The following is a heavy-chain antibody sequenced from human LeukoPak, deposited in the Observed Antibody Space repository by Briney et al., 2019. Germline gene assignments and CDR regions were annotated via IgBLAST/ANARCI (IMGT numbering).Heavy chain of an antibody. V-gene: IGHV5-51*01. Sequence: GESLKISCKGSGYSFTSYWIGWVRQMPGKGLGWMGIIYPGDSDTRYSPSFQGQVPISADKSISTAYLQWSSLKASDTAMYYCARQRKHYYGSGSPYYGMDVWGKGTTVTVSS. CDR3: ARQRKHYYGSGSPYYGMDV. CDR2: IYPGDSDT. CDR1: GYSFTSYW. J-gene: IGHJ6*04. D-gene: IGHD3-10*01.